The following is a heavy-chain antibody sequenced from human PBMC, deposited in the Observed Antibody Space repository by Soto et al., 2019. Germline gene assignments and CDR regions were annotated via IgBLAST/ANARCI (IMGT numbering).Heavy chain of an antibody. J-gene: IGHJ5*02. CDR3: ARELLRFWLFDP. CDR2: INPSGGST. CDR1: GYTFTSYY. D-gene: IGHD3-3*01. Sequence: QVQLVQSGAEVKKPGASVKVSCKASGYTFTSYYTHWVRQAPGQGLEWMGIINPSGGSTSYAQKFQGSVTMTRDTSTSTVYMELSSLRSEDTAVYYCARELLRFWLFDPWGQGTLVTVSS. V-gene: IGHV1-46*01.